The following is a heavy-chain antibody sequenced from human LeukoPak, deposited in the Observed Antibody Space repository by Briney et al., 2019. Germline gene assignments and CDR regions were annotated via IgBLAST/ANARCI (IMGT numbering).Heavy chain of an antibody. CDR1: GGSITGYY. J-gene: IGHJ5*02. CDR3: ARLTKFLTTYYPTP. Sequence: SETLSLTCTVSGGSITGYYWSWIRQPPGKGLEWVGYIFSSGSTNYNPSLKSRVTISLDTSKSQFSLKLISVTASDTAVYYCARLTKFLTTYYPTPWGQGNLVTVSS. D-gene: IGHD2/OR15-2a*01. V-gene: IGHV4-59*08. CDR2: IFSSGST.